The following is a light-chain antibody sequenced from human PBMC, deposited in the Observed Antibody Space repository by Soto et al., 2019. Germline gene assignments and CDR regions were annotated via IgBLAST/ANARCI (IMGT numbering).Light chain of an antibody. CDR3: QQSFRTPVT. J-gene: IGKJ5*01. V-gene: IGKV1-39*01. Sequence: DIQVTQSPSSLSASVGDRVTITCRASQSIGNHLNWYQQKPGKAPKVLIYAASTLLNGVTSRFSGSGSGTDFHLAITTLQPEDFATYYCQQSFRTPVTFGRGTRLEIK. CDR2: AAS. CDR1: QSIGNH.